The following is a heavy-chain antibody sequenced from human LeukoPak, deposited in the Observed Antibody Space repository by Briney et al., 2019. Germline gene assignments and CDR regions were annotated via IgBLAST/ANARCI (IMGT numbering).Heavy chain of an antibody. Sequence: GGSLRLSCAASGSTFSSYSMNWVRQAPGKGLEWVSSISTSSSYIHYADSVKGRFTISRDNAKNSLYLQMNSLRAEDTAVYYCVRGRGYSYGHLGLGFDFWGQGTLVTVSS. V-gene: IGHV3-21*01. CDR3: VRGRGYSYGHLGLGFDF. CDR2: ISTSSSYI. J-gene: IGHJ4*02. CDR1: GSTFSSYS. D-gene: IGHD5-18*01.